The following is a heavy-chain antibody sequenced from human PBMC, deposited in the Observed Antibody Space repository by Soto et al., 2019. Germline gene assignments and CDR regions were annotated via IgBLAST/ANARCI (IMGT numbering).Heavy chain of an antibody. CDR3: ARHSGGEYSYGYGLDY. CDR1: GYSFTSYW. CDR2: IDPSDSYT. Sequence: PGESLKISCKGSGYSFTSYWISWVRQMPGKGLEWMGRIDPSDSYTNYSPSFQGHVTISADKSISTAYLQWSSLKASDTAMYYCARHSGGEYSYGYGLDYWGQGTLVTVAS. V-gene: IGHV5-10-1*01. D-gene: IGHD5-18*01. J-gene: IGHJ4*02.